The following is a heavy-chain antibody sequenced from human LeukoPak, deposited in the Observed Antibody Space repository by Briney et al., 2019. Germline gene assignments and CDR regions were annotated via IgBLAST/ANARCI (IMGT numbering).Heavy chain of an antibody. CDR3: ARLGAVAYAFDI. J-gene: IGHJ3*02. CDR2: INRDGSTT. CDR1: GFTFSSYW. V-gene: IGHV3-74*01. Sequence: QAGGSLRLSCAASGFTFSSYWMHWVRQAPGKGLVWVSRINRDGSTTNYADSVKGRFTISRDNAKNTLYLQMNSLIAEDTAVYYCARLGAVAYAFDIWGRGTMVTVSS. D-gene: IGHD6-19*01.